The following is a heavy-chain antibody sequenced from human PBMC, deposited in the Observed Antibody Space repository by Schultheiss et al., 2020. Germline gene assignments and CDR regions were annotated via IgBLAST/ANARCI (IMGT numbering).Heavy chain of an antibody. CDR2: ISGSGGST. CDR3: AIAVGVRYCSSTSCYEGFDY. CDR1: GFTFSSYA. D-gene: IGHD2-2*01. Sequence: GESLKISCAASGFTFSSYAMSWVRQAPGKGLEWVSAISGSGGSTYYADSVKGRFTISRDNAKNSLYLQMNSLRDEDTAVYYCAIAVGVRYCSSTSCYEGFDYWGQGTLVTVSS. V-gene: IGHV3-23*01. J-gene: IGHJ4*02.